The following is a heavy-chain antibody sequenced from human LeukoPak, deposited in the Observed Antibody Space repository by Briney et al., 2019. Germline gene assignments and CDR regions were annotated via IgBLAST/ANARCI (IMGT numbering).Heavy chain of an antibody. CDR3: ARLPYDFWSGHPFRPFDY. Sequence: SETLSLTCAVSGYSISSGYYWGWIRQPPGQELEWIGSIYHSGSTYYNPSLKSRVTISVDTSKNQFSLKLSPVTAADTAVYYCARLPYDFWSGHPFRPFDYWGQGTLVTVSS. V-gene: IGHV4-38-2*01. D-gene: IGHD3-3*01. J-gene: IGHJ4*02. CDR1: GYSISSGYY. CDR2: IYHSGST.